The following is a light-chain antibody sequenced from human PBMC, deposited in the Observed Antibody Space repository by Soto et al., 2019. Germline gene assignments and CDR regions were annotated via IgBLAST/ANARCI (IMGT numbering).Light chain of an antibody. CDR1: SSDVGAYNF. J-gene: IGLJ1*01. CDR2: NVY. V-gene: IGLV2-14*03. Sequence: QYVRTQPASVSGSPGQSITISCTGTSSDVGAYNFVSWHQQHPGKAPKLMIYNVYDRPSGISYRFSGSKSGNTASLTISGLQGEDEADYYCCSYAGSYTFVFGIGTKVTVL. CDR3: CSYAGSYTFV.